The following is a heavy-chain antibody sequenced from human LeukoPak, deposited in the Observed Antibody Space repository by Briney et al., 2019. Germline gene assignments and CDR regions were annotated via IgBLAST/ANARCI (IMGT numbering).Heavy chain of an antibody. CDR1: GGSISRYY. CDR3: ARDAYCSSTSCYPSN. CDR2: IYYSGST. J-gene: IGHJ4*02. Sequence: PSETLSLTCTVSGGSISRYYWSWIRQPPGKGLEWIGYIYYSGSTNYNPSLKSRVTISVDTSKNQFSLKLSSVTAADTAVYYCARDAYCSSTSCYPSNWGQGTLVTVSS. D-gene: IGHD2-2*01. V-gene: IGHV4-59*01.